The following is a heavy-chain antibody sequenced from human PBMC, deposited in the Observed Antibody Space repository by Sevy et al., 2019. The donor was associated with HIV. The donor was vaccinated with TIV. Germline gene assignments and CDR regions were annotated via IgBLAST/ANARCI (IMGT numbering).Heavy chain of an antibody. J-gene: IGHJ5*01. V-gene: IGHV1-2*02. CDR3: ARVWNSDYYDSSGPNWFDS. Sequence: GESLKISCKASGYTFTGYSMHWVRQAPGQGLEWMGWINPNSGGTNYAQKFQGRVTMTRDTSISTAYMELSRLRSDDTAVYYCARVWNSDYYDSSGPNWFDSWGQGTLVTVSS. CDR1: GYTFTGYS. CDR2: INPNSGGT. D-gene: IGHD3-22*01.